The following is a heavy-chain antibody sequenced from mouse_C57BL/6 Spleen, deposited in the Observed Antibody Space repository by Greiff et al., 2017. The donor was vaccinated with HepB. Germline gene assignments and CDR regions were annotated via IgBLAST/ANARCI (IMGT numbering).Heavy chain of an antibody. Sequence: QVQLQQSGAELVRPGASVKLSCKASGYTFTDYYINWVKQRPGQGLEWIARIYPGSGNTYYNEKFKGKATLTAEKSSSTAYMQLSSLTSEDSAVYFCARDDGYYPFDYWGQGTTLTVSS. J-gene: IGHJ2*01. CDR2: IYPGSGNT. CDR1: GYTFTDYY. V-gene: IGHV1-76*01. D-gene: IGHD2-3*01. CDR3: ARDDGYYPFDY.